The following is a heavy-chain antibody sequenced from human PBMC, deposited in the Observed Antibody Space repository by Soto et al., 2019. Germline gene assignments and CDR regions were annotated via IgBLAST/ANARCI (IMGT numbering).Heavy chain of an antibody. D-gene: IGHD4-17*01. CDR2: IIPALGVT. V-gene: IGHV1-69*09. CDR3: ATNYDYGGD. J-gene: IGHJ4*02. Sequence: QVQLVQPGAEVKKPGSSVKVSCKASGGTFGSYVFSWVRQAPGQGLEWMGGIIPALGVTNYAQKFQGRVTITADPSTTTAYLARSSLRSEDTAVYYCATNYDYGGDWCQGTLVTVSS. CDR1: GGTFGSYV.